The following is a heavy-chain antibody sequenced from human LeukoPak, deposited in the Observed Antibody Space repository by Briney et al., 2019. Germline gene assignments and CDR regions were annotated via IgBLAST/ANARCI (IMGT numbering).Heavy chain of an antibody. Sequence: PSETLSLTCTVSGDSISIYYWSWIRQIAGKGLEWIGHIYTTGSTTYNPSLRSRVSMSVDTSKNQFSLKLSSVTGADTAVYYCAREPTTVGATMIWGQGTLVTVSS. CDR3: AREPTTVGATMI. V-gene: IGHV4-4*07. J-gene: IGHJ4*02. D-gene: IGHD1-26*01. CDR1: GDSISIYY. CDR2: IYTTGST.